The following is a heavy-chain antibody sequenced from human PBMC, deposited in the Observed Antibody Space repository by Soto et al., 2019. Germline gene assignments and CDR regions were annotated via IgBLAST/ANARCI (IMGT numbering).Heavy chain of an antibody. J-gene: IGHJ4*02. Sequence: PGGALRLSCAASGFTFSSYAMSWVRQAPGKGLEWVSAISGSGGSTYYADSVKGRFTISRDNSKNTLYLQMNSLRAEDTAVYYCAKDGGWNGYLAPFDYWGQGTLVPVSS. CDR3: AKDGGWNGYLAPFDY. D-gene: IGHD5-12*01. V-gene: IGHV3-23*01. CDR2: ISGSGGST. CDR1: GFTFSSYA.